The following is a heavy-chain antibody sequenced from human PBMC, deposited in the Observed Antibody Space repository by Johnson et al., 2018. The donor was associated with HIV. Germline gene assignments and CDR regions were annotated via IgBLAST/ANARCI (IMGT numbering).Heavy chain of an antibody. CDR2: ISCGGRT. CDR1: GFSVSTSY. J-gene: IGHJ3*02. Sequence: VQLVESGGGLVKPGGSLRLSCAASGFSVSTSYMTWVRQAPGKGLAWVSSISCGGRTYYADTVKGRVSISRDNSKNTMYLQMNSLRAEDTAIYYCAKLPGGNSGFVDAFDIWGQGTMVTVSS. CDR3: AKLPGGNSGFVDAFDI. D-gene: IGHD4-23*01. V-gene: IGHV3-66*02.